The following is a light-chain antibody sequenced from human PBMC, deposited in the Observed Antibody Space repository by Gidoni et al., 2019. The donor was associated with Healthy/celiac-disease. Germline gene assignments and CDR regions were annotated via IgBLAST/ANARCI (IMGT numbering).Light chain of an antibody. CDR2: GAS. V-gene: IGKV3-20*01. J-gene: IGKJ5*01. CDR3: QQYGSSPPVT. Sequence: EIVLTQSPGTLSLSPGERATLSCRASQSVSSSYLAWYQQKPGQAPRLLIYGASSRATDIPDRFSGSGSGTDFTLTISRLEPEDCAVYYCQQYGSSPPVTFGQGTRLEIK. CDR1: QSVSSSY.